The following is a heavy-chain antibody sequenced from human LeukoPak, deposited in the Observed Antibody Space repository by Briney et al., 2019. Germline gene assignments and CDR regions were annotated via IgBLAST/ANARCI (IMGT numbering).Heavy chain of an antibody. CDR2: ISYDGSNK. D-gene: IGHD4-17*01. V-gene: IGHV3-30-3*01. J-gene: IGHJ1*01. CDR1: GFTFSSYA. Sequence: PGGSLRLSCAASGFTFSSYAMHWVRQAPGKGLEWVAVISYDGSNKYYADSVKGRFTISRDNSKNTLYLQMNSLRAEDTAVYYCARDHHVDYGAVLQHWGQGTLVTVSS. CDR3: ARDHHVDYGAVLQH.